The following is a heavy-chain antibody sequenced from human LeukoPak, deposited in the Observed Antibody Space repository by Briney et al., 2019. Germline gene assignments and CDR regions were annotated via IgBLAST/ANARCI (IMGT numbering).Heavy chain of an antibody. CDR1: GFTFDDYA. D-gene: IGHD3-22*01. CDR3: AKTYYDSSGYLGPLDY. Sequence: GGSLRLSCAASGFTFDDYAMHWVRQAPGKGLEWVSGISWNSGSIGYADSVKGRFTISRDNAKNSLYLQMYSLRAEDTALYYCAKTYYDSSGYLGPLDYWGQGTLVTVSS. CDR2: ISWNSGSI. V-gene: IGHV3-9*01. J-gene: IGHJ4*02.